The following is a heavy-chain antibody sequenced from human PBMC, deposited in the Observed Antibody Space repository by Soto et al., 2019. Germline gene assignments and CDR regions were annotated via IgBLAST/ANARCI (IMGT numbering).Heavy chain of an antibody. Sequence: GASEKVSCKASGFTFTSSAVQWVRQARGQRLEWIGWIVVGSGNTNYAQKFQERVTITRDMSTSTAYMELSSLRSEDTAVYYCAAVPQLGANYYYYGMDVWGQGTTVTVSS. CDR3: AAVPQLGANYYYYGMDV. V-gene: IGHV1-58*01. CDR1: GFTFTSSA. J-gene: IGHJ6*02. CDR2: IVVGSGNT. D-gene: IGHD6-13*01.